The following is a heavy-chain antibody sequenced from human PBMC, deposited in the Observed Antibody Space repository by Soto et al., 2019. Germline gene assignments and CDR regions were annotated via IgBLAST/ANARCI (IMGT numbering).Heavy chain of an antibody. V-gene: IGHV3-33*01. J-gene: IGHJ4*02. CDR3: ARDSVAAETFEY. CDR2: IWYDGSNK. CDR1: GFTFSSYG. D-gene: IGHD6-19*01. Sequence: QVQLVESGGGVVQPGRSLRLSCAASGFTFSSYGMHWVRQAPGKGLEWVAVIWYDGSNKYYADSVKGRFTISRDNSKNTLYLQMNSLRAEDTAVYYCARDSVAAETFEYWGQGTLVTVSS.